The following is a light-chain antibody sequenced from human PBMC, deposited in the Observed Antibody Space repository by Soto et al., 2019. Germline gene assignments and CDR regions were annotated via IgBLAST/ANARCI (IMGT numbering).Light chain of an antibody. CDR3: SSYAGSTNYV. CDR1: SSDVGGYNY. J-gene: IGLJ1*01. Sequence: QSVLTQPPSASGSPGQSVTISCTGTSSDVGGYNYVSWYQQHPGKAPKLMIYEVSKRPSGVPDRFSGSKSGNTASLTVSGLQAEDEADYYCSSYAGSTNYVFGPGTKLTVL. V-gene: IGLV2-8*01. CDR2: EVS.